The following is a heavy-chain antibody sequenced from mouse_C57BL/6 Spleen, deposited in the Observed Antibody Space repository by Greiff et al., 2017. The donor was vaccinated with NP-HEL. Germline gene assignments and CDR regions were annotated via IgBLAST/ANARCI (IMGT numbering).Heavy chain of an antibody. CDR2: IWSGGST. CDR3: ARNEGGGYWSFDY. D-gene: IGHD3-1*01. Sequence: VQLQQSGPGLVQPSQSLSITCTVSGFSLTSYGVHWVRQSPGKGLEWLGVIWSGGSTDYNAAFISRRSISKDNSKSQVFFKMNSLQAEDTAIYYCARNEGGGYWSFDYWGKGTTLTVSS. J-gene: IGHJ2*01. CDR1: GFSLTSYG. V-gene: IGHV2-2*01.